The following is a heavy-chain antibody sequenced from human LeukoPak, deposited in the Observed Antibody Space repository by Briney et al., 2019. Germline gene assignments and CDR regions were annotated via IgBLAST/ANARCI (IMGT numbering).Heavy chain of an antibody. D-gene: IGHD1-26*01. CDR2: IGTAGDT. J-gene: IGHJ4*02. Sequence: PGGSLRLSCAASGFTFSSYDMHWVRQATGKGLEWVSAIGTAGDTFCPGSVKGRFTISRENGKNSLYLQMNTLRAGDTAVYYCARGRGSYFDYWGQGTLVTVSS. CDR1: GFTFSSYD. CDR3: ARGRGSYFDY. V-gene: IGHV3-13*01.